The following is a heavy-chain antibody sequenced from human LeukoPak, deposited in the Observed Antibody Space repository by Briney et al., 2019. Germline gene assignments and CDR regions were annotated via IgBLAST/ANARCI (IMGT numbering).Heavy chain of an antibody. CDR3: ARIFYGDYIDS. D-gene: IGHD3-3*01. CDR1: GFTFSSYS. J-gene: IGHJ4*02. CDR2: STSANTYT. Sequence: GGSLRLSCAASGFTFSSYSMTWVRQAPGKGLEWVSSSTSANTYTYYADSVKGRFTISRDMAENSLDLHMNSLRAEDTAVYFCARIFYGDYIDSWGQGTLVTVSS. V-gene: IGHV3-21*01.